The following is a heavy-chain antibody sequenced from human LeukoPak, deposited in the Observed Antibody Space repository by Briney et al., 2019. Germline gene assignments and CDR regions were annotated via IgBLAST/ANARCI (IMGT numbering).Heavy chain of an antibody. CDR3: ARDKAHTYGYYFDP. CDR2: ISNGRT. J-gene: IGHJ4*02. D-gene: IGHD3-10*01. Sequence: PSETLSLTCTVSGDAISTYYWNWIRQTPGKGLEWIGHISNGRTDYNPSLKSRVIISVDTSKNQISLRLTSVTAADMAVYYCARDKAHTYGYYFDPWGQGTQVLVSS. CDR1: GDAISTYY. V-gene: IGHV4-4*08.